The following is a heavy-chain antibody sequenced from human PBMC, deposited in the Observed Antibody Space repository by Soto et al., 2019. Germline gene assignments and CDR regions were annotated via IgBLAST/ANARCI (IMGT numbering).Heavy chain of an antibody. CDR2: ISYDGSNK. CDR1: GFTFSSYA. CDR3: ARAILRSGYSRHYYYGMDV. V-gene: IGHV3-30-3*01. Sequence: GGSLRLSCAASGFTFSSYAMHWVRQAPGKGLEWVAVISYDGSNKYYADSVKGRFTISRDNSKNTLYLQMNSLRAEDTAVYYCARAILRSGYSRHYYYGMDVWGQGTTVTVSS. D-gene: IGHD6-13*01. J-gene: IGHJ6*02.